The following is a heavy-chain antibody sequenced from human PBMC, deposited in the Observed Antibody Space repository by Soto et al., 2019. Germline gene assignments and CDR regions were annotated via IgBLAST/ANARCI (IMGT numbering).Heavy chain of an antibody. Sequence: EVQLVESGGGLVQPGGSLRLSCAASGFTFSSYWMSWVRQAPGKGLEWVANIKQDGSEKYYVDSVKGRFTISRDNAKNSLYLQMNSLRAEDTAVYYCARVGDLRFLEWLSSMYYMDVWGKGTTVTVSS. V-gene: IGHV3-7*01. CDR1: GFTFSSYW. CDR2: IKQDGSEK. D-gene: IGHD3-3*01. CDR3: ARVGDLRFLEWLSSMYYMDV. J-gene: IGHJ6*03.